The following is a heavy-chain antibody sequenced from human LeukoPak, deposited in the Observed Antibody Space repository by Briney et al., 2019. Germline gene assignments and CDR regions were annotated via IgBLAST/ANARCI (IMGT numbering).Heavy chain of an antibody. J-gene: IGHJ4*02. CDR2: IYHSGST. CDR3: ARASGSAWYFDY. V-gene: IGHV4-38-2*02. Sequence: PSETLSLTCTVSGYSISSGYYWGWIRQPPGKGLEWIGSIYHSGSTYYNPSLKSRVTISVDTSKNQFSLKLSSVTAADTAVYYCARASGSAWYFDYWGQGTLVTVSS. D-gene: IGHD6-19*01. CDR1: GYSISSGYY.